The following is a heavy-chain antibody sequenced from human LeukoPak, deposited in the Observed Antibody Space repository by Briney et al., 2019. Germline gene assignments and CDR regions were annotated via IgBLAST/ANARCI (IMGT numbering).Heavy chain of an antibody. V-gene: IGHV1-8*01. CDR2: MNPNSGNT. Sequence: ASVKVSCKASGYTFTSYDINWVRQATGQGLEWMGWMNPNSGNTGYAQKFQGRVTMTRNTSISTAYMELSSLRSEDTAVYYCARVRSSGYGTVTKTKYYYYYYMDVWGKGTTVTISS. J-gene: IGHJ6*03. CDR3: ARVRSSGYGTVTKTKYYYYYYMDV. CDR1: GYTFTSYD. D-gene: IGHD5-12*01.